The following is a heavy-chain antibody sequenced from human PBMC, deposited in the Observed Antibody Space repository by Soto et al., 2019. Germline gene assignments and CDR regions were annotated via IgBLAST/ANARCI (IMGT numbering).Heavy chain of an antibody. V-gene: IGHV1-18*01. J-gene: IGHJ4*02. CDR1: GYTFTSYG. CDR2: ISAYNGNT. CDR3: ERPYYGSGSYYRGYFDY. D-gene: IGHD3-10*01. Sequence: ASVKVSCKASGYTFTSYGISWVRQAPGQGLEWMGWISAYNGNTNYAQKLQGRVTMTTDTSTSTAYMELRSLRSDDTAVYYCERPYYGSGSYYRGYFDYCGQGTLVTVSS.